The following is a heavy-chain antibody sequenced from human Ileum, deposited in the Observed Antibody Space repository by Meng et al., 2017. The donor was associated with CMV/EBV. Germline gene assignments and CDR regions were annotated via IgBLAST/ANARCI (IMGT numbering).Heavy chain of an antibody. CDR1: GFTFSSSW. CDR3: AKSKG. CDR2: IKPDGSEK. Sequence: GESLKISCAASGFTFSSSWMTWVRQAPGKGLEWVANIKPDGSEKYYVDSVKGRFTISRDNAENSMFLQMNSLRVEDTAVYYCAKSKGWGQGTLVTVSS. V-gene: IGHV3-7*01. J-gene: IGHJ4*02.